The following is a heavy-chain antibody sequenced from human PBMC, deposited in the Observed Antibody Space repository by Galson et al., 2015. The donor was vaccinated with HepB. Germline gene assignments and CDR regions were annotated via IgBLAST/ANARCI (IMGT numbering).Heavy chain of an antibody. V-gene: IGHV5-51*01. D-gene: IGHD2-2*01. Sequence: QSGAEVKKPGESLKISCTGSGYSFTSYWIVWVRQMPGKGLEWMGIIYPGDSDTRYSPSFQGQVTISADKSISTAYLQWSSLKASDTAMYYCARHWSVGGVPAALNWFDPWGQGTLVTVSS. CDR2: IYPGDSDT. CDR3: ARHWSVGGVPAALNWFDP. CDR1: GYSFTSYW. J-gene: IGHJ5*02.